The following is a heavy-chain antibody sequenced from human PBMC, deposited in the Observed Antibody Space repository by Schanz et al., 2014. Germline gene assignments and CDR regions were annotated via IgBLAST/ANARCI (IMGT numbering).Heavy chain of an antibody. V-gene: IGHV3-23*04. CDR3: VKTDAGWRFDY. CDR1: GFTVDSNY. CDR2: ISDRGDGT. D-gene: IGHD6-19*01. Sequence: DVQVVESGGDLVQPGGSLSLSCAASGFTVDSNYMSWVRQAPGKGLEWVSGISDRGDGTNYGDSVRGRFTISRDNSRNTVYLQMNNVGVDDTATYYCVKTDAGWRFDYWGQGTLVIVSS. J-gene: IGHJ4*02.